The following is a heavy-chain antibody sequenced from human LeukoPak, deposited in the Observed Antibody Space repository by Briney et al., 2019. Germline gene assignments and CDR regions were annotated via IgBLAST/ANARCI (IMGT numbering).Heavy chain of an antibody. CDR2: IIPIFGTA. D-gene: IGHD6-19*01. CDR1: GGTFSSYA. CDR3: ARVLSGGIAVAGTFDY. J-gene: IGHJ4*02. V-gene: IGHV1-69*13. Sequence: ASVKVSCKASGGTFSSYAISWVRQAPGQGLEWMGGIIPIFGTANYAQKFQGRVTITADESTSTAYMELSSLRSEDTAVYYCARVLSGGIAVAGTFDYWGQGTLVTVSS.